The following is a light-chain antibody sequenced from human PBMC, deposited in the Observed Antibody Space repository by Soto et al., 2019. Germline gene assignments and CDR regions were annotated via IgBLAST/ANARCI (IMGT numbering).Light chain of an antibody. CDR3: QQYNNWAPAKT. CDR2: GAS. Sequence: EVVLTQSPARLSLSPGERATLSCRASQGVRTNLAWYQQRPGQAPRLLIYGASTRATGIPDRFSGSGSGTEFILTIDSLQSEDFAVYYCQQYNNWAPAKTFGQGTRLEIK. V-gene: IGKV3-15*01. CDR1: QGVRTN. J-gene: IGKJ5*01.